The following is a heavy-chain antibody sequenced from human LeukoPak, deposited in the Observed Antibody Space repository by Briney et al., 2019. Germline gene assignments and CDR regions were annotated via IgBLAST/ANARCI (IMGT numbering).Heavy chain of an antibody. D-gene: IGHD3-16*01. CDR2: ISSGSSFI. J-gene: IGHJ5*02. Sequence: GGSLRLSCAASGFTFGSYAMNGVRQAPGKGLEWVSSISSGSSFIYYADSVKGRFTISRDNAKNSLYLQMNSLRAEDTAIYYCARDQGGERWFDPWGQGTLVTVSS. CDR1: GFTFGSYA. CDR3: ARDQGGERWFDP. V-gene: IGHV3-21*01.